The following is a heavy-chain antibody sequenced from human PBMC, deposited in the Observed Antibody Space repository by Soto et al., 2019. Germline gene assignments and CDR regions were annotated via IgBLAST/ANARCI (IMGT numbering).Heavy chain of an antibody. Sequence: GESLKISCKGSGYRFTTYWIAWVRQMPGKGLEWMGIIYPGDSDTRYSPSFQGQVTISADKSINTAYLQWSSLKASDTAMYYCASPKAIGDDAFDIWGQGTMVTVS. V-gene: IGHV5-51*01. CDR2: IYPGDSDT. CDR3: ASPKAIGDDAFDI. J-gene: IGHJ3*02. CDR1: GYRFTTYW. D-gene: IGHD3-3*01.